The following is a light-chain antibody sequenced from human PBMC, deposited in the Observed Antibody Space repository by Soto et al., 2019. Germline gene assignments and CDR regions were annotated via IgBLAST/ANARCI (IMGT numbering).Light chain of an antibody. V-gene: IGKV3-15*01. CDR3: QQYNNWPPTFT. Sequence: EIVMTQSPATLSVSPGERATLSCRASQSVSSNLAWYQQKPGQAPRLLIYGAFTRATGIPARFSGSGSGTEFTLTISSLQSEDFGVYYCQQYNNWPPTFTFGQGTQLEIK. CDR2: GAF. J-gene: IGKJ2*01. CDR1: QSVSSN.